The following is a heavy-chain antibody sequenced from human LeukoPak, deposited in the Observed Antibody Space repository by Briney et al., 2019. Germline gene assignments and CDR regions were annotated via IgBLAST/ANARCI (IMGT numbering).Heavy chain of an antibody. J-gene: IGHJ4*02. CDR1: GFTFRNYA. D-gene: IGHD4-17*01. CDR2: IGGSGADT. V-gene: IGHV3-23*01. Sequence: GSLRLSCVASGFTFRNYAMAWVRQAPGTGLEWVSTIGGSGADTYYADSVKGHLTISRDSSKNTVYLQMSSLRAEDTAVYYCARFRGGPTTVTQDWGQGTLVTVSP. CDR3: ARFRGGPTTVTQD.